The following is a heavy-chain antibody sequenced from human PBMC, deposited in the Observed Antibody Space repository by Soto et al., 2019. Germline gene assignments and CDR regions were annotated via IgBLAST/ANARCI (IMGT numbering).Heavy chain of an antibody. J-gene: IGHJ4*02. CDR1: GYSFTSYG. V-gene: IGHV1-18*01. D-gene: IGHD4-17*01. CDR2: ISAYNGNT. Sequence: ASVKVSCKASGYSFTSYGISWVRQAPGQGLEWMGWISAYNGNTNYAQKLQGRVTMTTDTSTRTAYMELSSLRSDDTAGYYCARDAKPKNDSGDYALDSWGQGTLVTVSS. CDR3: ARDAKPKNDSGDYALDS.